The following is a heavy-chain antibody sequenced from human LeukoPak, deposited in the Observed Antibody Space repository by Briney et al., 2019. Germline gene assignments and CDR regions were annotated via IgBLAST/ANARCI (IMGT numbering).Heavy chain of an antibody. V-gene: IGHV5-51*01. J-gene: IGHJ3*02. CDR1: GYSFTSYW. D-gene: IGHD4-17*01. CDR2: IYPGYSDT. Sequence: HGESLKISCKGSGYSFTSYWIGWVRQMPGKGLEWMGIIYPGYSDTRFSPSFQGQVTISADKSISTACLQWSSPKASDTAMYYCARPDYGDTHDAFDIWGQGTMVTVSS. CDR3: ARPDYGDTHDAFDI.